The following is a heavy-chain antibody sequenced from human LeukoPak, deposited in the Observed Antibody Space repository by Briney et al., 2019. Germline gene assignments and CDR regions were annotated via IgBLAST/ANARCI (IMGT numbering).Heavy chain of an antibody. CDR3: ARHVGGGSSTGIDI. Sequence: PSETLSLTCTVSGGSMSSYYWSWIRQPPGKGLEWIAYIYYSGSTSYNPSLKSRVTILVDTSNNQFSLKLSSVTAADTAVYYCARHVGGGSSTGIDIWGQGTLVTVSS. J-gene: IGHJ4*02. V-gene: IGHV4-59*08. D-gene: IGHD2-2*01. CDR2: IYYSGST. CDR1: GGSMSSYY.